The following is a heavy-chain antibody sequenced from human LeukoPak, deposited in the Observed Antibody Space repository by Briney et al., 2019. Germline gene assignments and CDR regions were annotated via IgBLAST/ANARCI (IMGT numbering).Heavy chain of an antibody. CDR1: GGSISSSSYY. CDR2: IYYSGST. Sequence: SETLSLTCTVSGGSISSSSYYWGWIRQPPGKGLEWIGSIYYSGSTYYNPSLKSRVTISVDTSKNQFSLKLSSVTAADTAVYYCARINYSLYFDLWGRGTLVTVSS. J-gene: IGHJ2*01. CDR3: ARINYSLYFDL. D-gene: IGHD3-10*01. V-gene: IGHV4-39*01.